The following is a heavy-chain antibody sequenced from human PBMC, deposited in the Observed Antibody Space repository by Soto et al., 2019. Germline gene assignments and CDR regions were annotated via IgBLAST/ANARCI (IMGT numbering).Heavy chain of an antibody. CDR2: ISYDGSNK. V-gene: IGHV3-30*18. J-gene: IGHJ6*02. Sequence: LRLSCAASGFTFSSYGMHWVRQAPGKGLEWVAVISYDGSNKYYADSVKGRFTISRDNSKNTLYLQMNSLRAEDTAVYYCAKDSKVLTTVTPYGMDVWGQGTTVTVSS. CDR3: AKDSKVLTTVTPYGMDV. CDR1: GFTFSSYG. D-gene: IGHD4-17*01.